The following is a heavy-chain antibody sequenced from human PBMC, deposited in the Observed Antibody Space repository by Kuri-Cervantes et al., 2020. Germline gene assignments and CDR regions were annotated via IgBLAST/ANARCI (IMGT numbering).Heavy chain of an antibody. J-gene: IGHJ4*02. Sequence: GESLKISCAASGFTFSTHGIHWVRQTPGKGLEWVALISYDGSNKYYADSVKGRFTISRDNSKNTLYLQMNSLRAEDTAVYYCARDRSEAGTFDYWGQGTLVTVSS. CDR1: GFTFSTHG. V-gene: IGHV3-30*03. CDR2: ISYDGSNK. CDR3: ARDRSEAGTFDY. D-gene: IGHD6-13*01.